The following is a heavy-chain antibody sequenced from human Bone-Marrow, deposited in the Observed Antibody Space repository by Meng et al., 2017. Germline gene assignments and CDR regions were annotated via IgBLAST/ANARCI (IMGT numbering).Heavy chain of an antibody. J-gene: IGHJ2*01. D-gene: IGHD1-26*01. V-gene: IGHV6-1*01. CDR3: VSDQGGSRTRGYSDP. CDR1: GDSVSSNSAA. Sequence: SCAISGDSVSSNSAARNWIRQSPSRGLEWLGRSYYRSKWYNDYAVSVKSRITINPDTSKDQFPLQPNTVTPRDTALYYCVSDQGGSRTRGYSDPWGRGTLVTVSS. CDR2: SYYRSKWYN.